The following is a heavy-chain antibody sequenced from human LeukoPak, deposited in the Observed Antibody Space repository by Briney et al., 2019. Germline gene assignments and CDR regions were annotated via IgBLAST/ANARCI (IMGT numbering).Heavy chain of an antibody. D-gene: IGHD1-26*01. V-gene: IGHV4-39*01. J-gene: IGHJ3*02. Sequence: PSETLSLTCTVSGGSISSSSYYWGWIRQPPGQGLEWIGSIYYSGSTYYNPSLKSRVTISVDTSKNQFSLKLSSVTAADTAVYYCARSMGQGGDAFDIWGQGTMVTVSS. CDR3: ARSMGQGGDAFDI. CDR2: IYYSGST. CDR1: GGSISSSSYY.